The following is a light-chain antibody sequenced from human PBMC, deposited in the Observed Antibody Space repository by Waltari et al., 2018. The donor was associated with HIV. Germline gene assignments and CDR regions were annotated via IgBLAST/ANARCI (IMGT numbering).Light chain of an antibody. J-gene: IGLJ3*02. Sequence: FMLTQPHSVSESPGKTVTISCTRSSGNIASEHVQRYQQRPGSSPTTVIYEDKHRPSGVPDRFSGSIDSSSNSASLTISGLKTEDEADYYCQSFDSTNQVFGGGTKLTVL. CDR3: QSFDSTNQV. V-gene: IGLV6-57*01. CDR1: SGNIASEH. CDR2: EDK.